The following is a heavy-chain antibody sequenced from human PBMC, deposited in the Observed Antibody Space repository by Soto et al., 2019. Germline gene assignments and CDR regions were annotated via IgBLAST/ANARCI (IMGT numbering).Heavy chain of an antibody. CDR2: VNPSGGHT. J-gene: IGHJ4*02. Sequence: QVQLMQSGAEVKKPGASVKVSCKASGDTFTDYYIHWVRQAPGQGLEWMGTVNPSGGHTTYAQHFLGRVTMTRDTSTSTLYMELTSMTSDYTAIYYCARGGHVVVVTAALDYWCQVTLVTVSS. CDR3: ARGGHVVVVTAALDY. CDR1: GDTFTDYY. V-gene: IGHV1-46*01. D-gene: IGHD2-21*02.